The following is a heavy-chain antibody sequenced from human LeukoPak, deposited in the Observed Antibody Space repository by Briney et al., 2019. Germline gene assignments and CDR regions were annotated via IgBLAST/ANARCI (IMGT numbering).Heavy chain of an antibody. CDR1: GGSISSYY. CDR2: IYYSGST. Sequence: SETLSLAWTVSGGSISSYYWSWIRQPPGKGLEWIGYIYYSGSTNYNPSLKSRVTISVDTSKNQFSLKLSSVTAADTAVYYCARLGVVAATFDYWGQGTLVTVSS. V-gene: IGHV4-59*08. J-gene: IGHJ4*02. D-gene: IGHD2-15*01. CDR3: ARLGVVAATFDY.